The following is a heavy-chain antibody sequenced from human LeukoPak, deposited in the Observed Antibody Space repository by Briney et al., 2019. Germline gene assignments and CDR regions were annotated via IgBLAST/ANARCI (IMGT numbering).Heavy chain of an antibody. J-gene: IGHJ4*02. Sequence: PGGSLRLSCAASGFTFSSYGMHWVRQAPGKGLEWVAFIRYDGSNKYYADSVKGRFTISRDNSKNTLFLQVNSLRAEDTAVYYCAKDGVGYYFDYWGQGTLVTVSS. CDR2: IRYDGSNK. CDR1: GFTFSSYG. D-gene: IGHD3-3*01. V-gene: IGHV3-30*02. CDR3: AKDGVGYYFDY.